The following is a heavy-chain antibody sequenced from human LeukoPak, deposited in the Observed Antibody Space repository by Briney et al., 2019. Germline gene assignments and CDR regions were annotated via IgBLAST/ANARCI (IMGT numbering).Heavy chain of an antibody. CDR1: GFTFDDYA. D-gene: IGHD3-16*01. CDR3: ARDRGVFPRGMNV. J-gene: IGHJ6*02. V-gene: IGHV3-9*01. Sequence: PGRSLRLSCAASGFTFDDYAMHWVRQAPGKGLEWVSGISWNSGSIGYADSVKGRFTISRDNAKNSLYLQMNSLRAEDTALYYCARDRGVFPRGMNVWGQGTTVTVSS. CDR2: ISWNSGSI.